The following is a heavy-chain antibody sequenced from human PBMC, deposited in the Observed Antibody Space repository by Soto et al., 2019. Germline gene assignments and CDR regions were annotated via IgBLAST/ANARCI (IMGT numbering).Heavy chain of an antibody. Sequence: GESLNLSCTASGYAFISYWIAWVRQVPGKGLEWMGIIYPGDSDTRYSPSFQGQVTISVDKSITTAYLQWSSLKASDTAMYYCARGYCTTTICDPWFDPWGQGTLVTVSS. CDR3: ARGYCTTTICDPWFDP. D-gene: IGHD2-2*01. V-gene: IGHV5-51*01. CDR1: GYAFISYW. CDR2: IYPGDSDT. J-gene: IGHJ5*02.